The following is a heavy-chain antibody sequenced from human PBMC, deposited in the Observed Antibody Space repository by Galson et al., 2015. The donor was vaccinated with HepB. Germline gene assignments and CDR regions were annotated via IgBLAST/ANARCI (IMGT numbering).Heavy chain of an antibody. CDR1: GYTFTGYY. D-gene: IGHD6-19*01. Sequence: SCKASGYTFTGYYMHWVRQAPGQGLEWMGRINPNSGGTNYAQKFQGRVTMTRDTSISTAYMELSRLGSDDTAVYYCARTYSSGWYRRSDAFDIWGQGTMVTVSS. J-gene: IGHJ3*02. CDR3: ARTYSSGWYRRSDAFDI. V-gene: IGHV1-2*06. CDR2: INPNSGGT.